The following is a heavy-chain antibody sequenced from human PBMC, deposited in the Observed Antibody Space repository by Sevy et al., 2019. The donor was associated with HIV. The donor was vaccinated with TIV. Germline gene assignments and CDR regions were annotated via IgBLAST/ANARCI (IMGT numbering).Heavy chain of an antibody. J-gene: IGHJ3*02. CDR1: RYSIRSDDY. CDR3: ARTLRGNFDSKASAFDI. D-gene: IGHD3-22*01. V-gene: IGHV4-38-2*01. CDR2: IYHSGST. Sequence: SETLSLTCAVSRYSIRSDDYWVWIRQPPGKGLEWIGNIYHSGSTYYNPSLRSRVSMSVDTSMNQFSLKLNSVTAADTALYYSARTLRGNFDSKASAFDIWGQGTMVTVSS.